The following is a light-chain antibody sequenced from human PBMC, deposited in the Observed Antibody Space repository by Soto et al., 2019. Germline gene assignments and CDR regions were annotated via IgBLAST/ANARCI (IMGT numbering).Light chain of an antibody. Sequence: DLQMTQSPSSLSASVGDRVTITCRASQSISSYLNWYQQKPGKAPKLLIYAASSLQSGVPSRFSGSGSATDFTLTISSLQPEDFATYYCQQSYSTLPITFGQGTRLEIK. V-gene: IGKV1-39*01. CDR2: AAS. J-gene: IGKJ5*01. CDR3: QQSYSTLPIT. CDR1: QSISSY.